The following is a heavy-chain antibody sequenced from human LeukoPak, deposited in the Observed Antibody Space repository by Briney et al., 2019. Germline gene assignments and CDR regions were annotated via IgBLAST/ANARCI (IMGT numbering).Heavy chain of an antibody. CDR1: GGSFSGYY. CDR2: INHSGST. J-gene: IGHJ4*02. CDR3: ARGPLAYYFDY. Sequence: SETLSLTCAVYGGSFSGYYWSWIRQPPGKGLEWIGEINHSGSTNYNPSLKSRVTISVDTSKNQFSLKLSSVTAADTAVYYCARGPLAYYFDYWGQGTLVTVSS. V-gene: IGHV4-34*01.